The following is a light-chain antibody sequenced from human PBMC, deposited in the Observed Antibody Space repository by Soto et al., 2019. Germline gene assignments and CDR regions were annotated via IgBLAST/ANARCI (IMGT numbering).Light chain of an antibody. Sequence: QSVLTQPASVSGSPGQSITISCTGTSSDVGGYNFVSWYQHHPGKAPKLIIYEVSNRPSGVSNRFSGSKSGNTASLTISGLQAEDEADYYCSSYTSSITVVFGGGTKLTV. CDR1: SSDVGGYNF. J-gene: IGLJ2*01. V-gene: IGLV2-14*01. CDR2: EVS. CDR3: SSYTSSITVV.